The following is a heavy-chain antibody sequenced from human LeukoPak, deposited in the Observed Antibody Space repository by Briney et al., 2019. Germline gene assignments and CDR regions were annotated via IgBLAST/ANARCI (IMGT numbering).Heavy chain of an antibody. D-gene: IGHD5-18*01. CDR3: ARDPSPTAMAALFDY. CDR1: GIIYSNYW. Sequence: PGGSLRLSCAASGIIYSNYWMNWVRQAPGKGLEWVSSISSSSSYIYYADSVKGRFTISRDNAKNSLYLQMNSLRAEDTAVYYCARDPSPTAMAALFDYWGQGTLVTVSS. J-gene: IGHJ4*02. V-gene: IGHV3-21*01. CDR2: ISSSSSYI.